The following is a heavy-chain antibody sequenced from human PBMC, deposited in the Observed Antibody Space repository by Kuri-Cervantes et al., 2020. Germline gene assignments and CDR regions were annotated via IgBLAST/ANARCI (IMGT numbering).Heavy chain of an antibody. CDR3: ARVEVELRFTFYYYYMDV. V-gene: IGHV1-69*13. D-gene: IGHD1-7*01. CDR2: IIPMLGTA. J-gene: IGHJ6*03. Sequence: SVKVSCKASGGTFSNYVITWVRQAPGLGLEWMGGIIPMLGTANYAQKFQDRVTITVDDSTGTAYMELSSLGSDDTAVYYCARVEVELRFTFYYYYMDVWGKGTTVTVSS. CDR1: GGTFSNYV.